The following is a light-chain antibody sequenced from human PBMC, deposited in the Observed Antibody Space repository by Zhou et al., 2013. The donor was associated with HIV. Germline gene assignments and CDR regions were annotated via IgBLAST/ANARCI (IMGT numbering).Light chain of an antibody. CDR3: QQSYSTPST. V-gene: IGKV1-39*01. CDR1: QSISSY. J-gene: IGKJ4*01. CDR2: AAS. Sequence: DIQMTQSPSSLSASVGDRVTITCRASQSISSYLNWYQQKPGKAPKLLIYAASSSQSGVPSRFSGSGSGTDFTLTISSLQLEDFATYFCQQSYSTPSTFGGGTKVEIK.